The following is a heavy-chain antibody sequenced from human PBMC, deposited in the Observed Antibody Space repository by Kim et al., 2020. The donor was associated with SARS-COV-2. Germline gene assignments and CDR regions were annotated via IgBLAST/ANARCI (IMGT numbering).Heavy chain of an antibody. CDR2: IGTAGDT. CDR1: GFTFSSYD. D-gene: IGHD3-9*01. V-gene: IGHV3-13*01. CDR3: ARGHSDWLFFYMDV. Sequence: GGSLRLSCAASGFTFSSYDMHWVRQATGKGLEWVSAIGTAGDTYYPGSVKGRFTISKENAKNSLYLQMNSLRAGDTAVYYCARGHSDWLFFYMDVWGKGTTVTVSS. J-gene: IGHJ6*03.